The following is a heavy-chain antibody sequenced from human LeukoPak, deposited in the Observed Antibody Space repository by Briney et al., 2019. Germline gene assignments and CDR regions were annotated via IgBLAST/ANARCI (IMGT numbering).Heavy chain of an antibody. J-gene: IGHJ6*04. D-gene: IGHD6-6*01. CDR3: AREAKRGVWVAAPYV. CDR2: IYTSGST. V-gene: IGHV4-61*02. CDR1: GGSISSGSYY. Sequence: PSETLSLTCTVSGGSISSGSYYWSWIRQPAGKGLEWIGRIYTSGSTNYNPSLKSRVTISVDTSKNQFSLKLSSVTAADTAVYCCAREAKRGVWVAAPYVWGKGTTVTVSS.